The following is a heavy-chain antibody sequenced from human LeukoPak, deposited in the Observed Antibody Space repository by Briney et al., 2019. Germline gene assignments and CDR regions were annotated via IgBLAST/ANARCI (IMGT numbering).Heavy chain of an antibody. Sequence: GGSLRLSCAASGFSFSSYEMNWVRQAPGKGLEWVSYISGGGTTLYYADSVKGRFTISRDNVKNSLYLQMNSLSAEDTGVYYCARVKGSGWYEVDYWGQGTLVTVSS. V-gene: IGHV3-48*03. CDR2: ISGGGTTL. CDR3: ARVKGSGWYEVDY. J-gene: IGHJ4*02. D-gene: IGHD6-19*01. CDR1: GFSFSSYE.